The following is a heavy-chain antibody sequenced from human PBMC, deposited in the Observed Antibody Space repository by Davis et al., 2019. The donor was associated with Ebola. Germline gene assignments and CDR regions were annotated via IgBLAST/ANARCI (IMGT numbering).Heavy chain of an antibody. V-gene: IGHV4-31*03. CDR3: ARDLRYDSSGSDYYFYMDV. CDR1: GGSISRGGSY. J-gene: IGHJ6*03. Sequence: PSETLSLTCTVSGGSISRGGSYWSWVRQVPGKGLEWIGYIYYSGSTYYKPSLKSRVTISVDTSKNQFSLNLTSVTAADTAVYYCARDLRYDSSGSDYYFYMDVWGKGTTVTVSS. CDR2: IYYSGST. D-gene: IGHD3-22*01.